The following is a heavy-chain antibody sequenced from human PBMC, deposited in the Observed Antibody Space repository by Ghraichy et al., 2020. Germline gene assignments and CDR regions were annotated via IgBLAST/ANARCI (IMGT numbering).Heavy chain of an antibody. Sequence: SETLSLTCAVYGGSFSGYYWSWIRQPPGKGLEWIGEINHSGSTNYNPSLKSRVTISVDTSKNQFPLKLSSGTAADTAGYYCARDRSRGYCSSTSCYRHAFDIWGQGTMVTVSS. V-gene: IGHV4-34*01. CDR1: GGSFSGYY. CDR3: ARDRSRGYCSSTSCYRHAFDI. CDR2: INHSGST. J-gene: IGHJ3*02. D-gene: IGHD2-2*01.